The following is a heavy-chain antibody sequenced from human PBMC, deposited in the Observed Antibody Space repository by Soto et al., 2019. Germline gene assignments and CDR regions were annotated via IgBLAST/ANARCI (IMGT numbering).Heavy chain of an antibody. CDR1: GFTFSSYG. D-gene: IGHD3-16*01. CDR2: ISYDGSNK. V-gene: IGHV3-30*03. Sequence: PGGSLRLSCAASGFTFSSYGMHWVRQAPGKGLEWVAVISYDGSNKYYADSVKGRFTISRDNSKNTLYLQMNSLRAEDTAVYYCARDGGIYYYYGIDVWGQGTTVTVSS. CDR3: ARDGGIYYYYGIDV. J-gene: IGHJ6*02.